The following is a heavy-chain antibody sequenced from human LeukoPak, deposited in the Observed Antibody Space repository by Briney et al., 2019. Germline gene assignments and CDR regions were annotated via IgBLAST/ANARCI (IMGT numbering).Heavy chain of an antibody. J-gene: IGHJ4*02. CDR1: GGTFSGYA. CDR3: ASRIAAAGTPFDY. CDR2: IIPIFGTA. D-gene: IGHD6-13*01. Sequence: ASVKVSCKASGGTFSGYAISWVRQAPGQGLEWMGGIIPIFGTANYAQKFQGRVTITTDESTSTAYMELSSLRSEDTAVYYCASRIAAAGTPFDYWGQGTLVTVSS. V-gene: IGHV1-69*05.